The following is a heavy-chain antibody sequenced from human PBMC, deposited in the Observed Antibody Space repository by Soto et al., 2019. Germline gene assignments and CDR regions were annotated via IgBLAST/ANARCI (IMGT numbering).Heavy chain of an antibody. CDR3: ARTYYYDISVYGFDP. CDR2: IYYSGST. CDR1: GGSISSGGYY. J-gene: IGHJ5*02. Sequence: PSETLSLTCTVSGGSISSGGYYWSWIRQPPGKGLEWIGYIYYSGSTYYNPSLKSRVTISVDTSKNQFSLKLSSVTAADTAVYYCARTYYYDISVYGFDPWGQGTLVTVSS. V-gene: IGHV4-30-4*08. D-gene: IGHD3-22*01.